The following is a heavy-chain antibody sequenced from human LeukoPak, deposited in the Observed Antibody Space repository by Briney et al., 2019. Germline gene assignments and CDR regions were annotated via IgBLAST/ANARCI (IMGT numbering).Heavy chain of an antibody. V-gene: IGHV4-59*01. Sequence: SETLSLTCTVSGGSISSYYWSWIRQPPGKGLEWIGYIYYSGSTNYNPSLKSRVTISVDTSKNQFSLKLSSVTAADTAVYYCAMESMVRGVIDYWGQGTLVTVSS. CDR3: AMESMVRGVIDY. J-gene: IGHJ4*02. D-gene: IGHD3-10*01. CDR1: GGSISSYY. CDR2: IYYSGST.